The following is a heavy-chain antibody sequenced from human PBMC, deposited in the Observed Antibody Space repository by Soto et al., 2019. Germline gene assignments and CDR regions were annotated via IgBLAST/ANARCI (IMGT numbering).Heavy chain of an antibody. CDR2: FYWDDGK. J-gene: IGHJ4*02. CDR1: GFSLSTSGVG. CDR3: EHVAFGEFVGSFSD. Sequence: QLTLKESGPTLVKPTQTLTLTCTFSGFSLSTSGVGVAWIRQPPGKALEWLAIFYWDDGKRYNPSLQNRLTITKDAAKDQVLLTMTNMDPVYTATYFCEHVAFGEFVGSFSDWGQGTLV. D-gene: IGHD3-10*01. V-gene: IGHV2-5*02.